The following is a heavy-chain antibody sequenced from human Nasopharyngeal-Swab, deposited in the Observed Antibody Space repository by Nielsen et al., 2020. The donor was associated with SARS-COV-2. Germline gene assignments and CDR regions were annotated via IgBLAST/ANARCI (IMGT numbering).Heavy chain of an antibody. D-gene: IGHD6-19*01. Sequence: SETLSLTCTVSGGSIKSYYWSWVRQPPGKGLEWIGNFFYSGTPNYNPSLKSRVTMSVDAPRNQFSLRLNSVTSADTAMYYCARDSSGWHYWGQGTLVTVSS. CDR2: FFYSGTP. J-gene: IGHJ4*02. CDR3: ARDSSGWHY. V-gene: IGHV4-59*01. CDR1: GGSIKSYY.